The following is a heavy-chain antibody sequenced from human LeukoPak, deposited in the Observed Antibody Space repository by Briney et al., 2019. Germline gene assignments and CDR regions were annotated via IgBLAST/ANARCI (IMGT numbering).Heavy chain of an antibody. D-gene: IGHD3-22*01. Sequence: ASVKVSCKVSGYTLTELSMYWVRQVPGKGLEWMASFDPQDGERLYAQKFQGRVTMTEDTSTDTAYMELSGLRSDDTAVYYCARDSLRRRLEDNYYDSSPLDLWGQGTLVIVSS. CDR3: ARDSLRRRLEDNYYDSSPLDL. CDR2: FDPQDGER. CDR1: GYTLTELS. J-gene: IGHJ4*02. V-gene: IGHV1-24*01.